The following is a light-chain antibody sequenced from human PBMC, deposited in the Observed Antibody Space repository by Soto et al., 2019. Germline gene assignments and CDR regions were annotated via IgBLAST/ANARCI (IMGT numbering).Light chain of an antibody. V-gene: IGKV1-5*03. CDR2: KAS. CDR1: QGISSW. J-gene: IGKJ1*01. Sequence: DIQMTQSPSSLSASVGDRVTITCRASQGISSWLAWYQQKPGKAPKPLIYKASTLKSGVPSRFSGSGSGTEFTLTISSLQPDDFATYYCQHYNSYSEAFGQGTKLDIK. CDR3: QHYNSYSEA.